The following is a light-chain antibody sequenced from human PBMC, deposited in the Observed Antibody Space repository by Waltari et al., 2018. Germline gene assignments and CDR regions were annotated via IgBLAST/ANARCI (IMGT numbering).Light chain of an antibody. CDR1: SGHSSNV. V-gene: IGLV4-69*01. J-gene: IGLJ3*02. CDR3: QTGGHGTWV. CDR2: VNSDGSH. Sequence: QLVLTQSPSASASLGASVKLTCTLSSGHSSNVVAWLQQRPEKGPRYLMKVNSDGSHSRGDEIPDRFSGSSSGAERYRTISNLQSEEEADYYCQTGGHGTWVFGGGTGLTVV.